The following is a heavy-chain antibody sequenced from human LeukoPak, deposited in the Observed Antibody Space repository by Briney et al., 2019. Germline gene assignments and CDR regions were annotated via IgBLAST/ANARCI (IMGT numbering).Heavy chain of an antibody. V-gene: IGHV3-53*01. CDR2: IYSGGST. CDR3: ARTYGDYEGAFDI. CDR1: GFTVSSNY. J-gene: IGHJ3*02. D-gene: IGHD4-17*01. Sequence: GSLRLSCAASGFTVSSNYMSWVRQAPGKGLEWVSVIYSGGSTYYADSVKGRFTISRDNSKNTLYLQMNSLRAEDTAVYYCARTYGDYEGAFDIWGQGTMVTVSS.